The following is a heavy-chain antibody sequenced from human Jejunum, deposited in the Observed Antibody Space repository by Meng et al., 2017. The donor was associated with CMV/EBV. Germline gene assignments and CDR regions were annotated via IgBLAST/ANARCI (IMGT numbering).Heavy chain of an antibody. CDR1: GGSLSPYY. Sequence: QVQLKQWGDGLFNSSGTLSLPCAVYGGSLSPYYWTWIRQIPGKGLEWIGEISHGGITNYNPSLKSRVTLLIDTSKNQFSLKLSSVTAADTAVYYCGMERVNWGQGILVTVSS. J-gene: IGHJ4*02. V-gene: IGHV4-34*01. CDR3: GMERVN. CDR2: ISHGGIT. D-gene: IGHD1-1*01.